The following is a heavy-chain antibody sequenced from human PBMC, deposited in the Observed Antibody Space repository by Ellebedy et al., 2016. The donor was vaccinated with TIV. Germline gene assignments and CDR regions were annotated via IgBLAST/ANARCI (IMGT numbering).Heavy chain of an antibody. CDR1: GFTVSTNY. D-gene: IGHD1-1*01. CDR2: IYSGGNT. CDR3: ARALVFPGTYYFDY. Sequence: GESLKISCAASGFTVSTNYMSWVRQAPGKGLEWVSGIYSGGNTYYAGSVKGRFTISRDSSKNTLYLQMNSLRAEDTAVYYCARALVFPGTYYFDYWGQGTLVTVSS. V-gene: IGHV3-66*01. J-gene: IGHJ4*02.